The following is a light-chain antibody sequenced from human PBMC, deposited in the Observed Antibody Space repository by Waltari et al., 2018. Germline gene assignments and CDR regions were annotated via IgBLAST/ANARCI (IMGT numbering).Light chain of an antibody. J-gene: IGKJ4*01. CDR2: KAS. CDR1: QSISSW. V-gene: IGKV1-5*03. CDR3: QQYNSWVT. Sequence: DIQMTQSPSTLSASVGDRVTITCRASQSISSWLAWYQQKPGKAPKPLIYKASSLVSVVPSRFSGSGSGTEFTLTISSLQSEDFVLYYCQQYNSWVTFGGGTKVEIK.